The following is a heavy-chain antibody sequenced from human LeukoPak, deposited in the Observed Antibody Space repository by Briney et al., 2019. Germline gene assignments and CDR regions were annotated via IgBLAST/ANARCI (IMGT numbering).Heavy chain of an antibody. D-gene: IGHD3-3*01. CDR2: IFYSGST. CDR1: GGSISNHY. Sequence: SETLSLTCTVSGGSISNHYWSWIRQPPGKGLEWIGYIFYSGSTYYNPSLKSRLFISVDTSRNQFSLKLTSVTAADTAVYYCARDSAIFYGMDVWGQGTTVTVSS. J-gene: IGHJ6*02. V-gene: IGHV4-30-4*01. CDR3: ARDSAIFYGMDV.